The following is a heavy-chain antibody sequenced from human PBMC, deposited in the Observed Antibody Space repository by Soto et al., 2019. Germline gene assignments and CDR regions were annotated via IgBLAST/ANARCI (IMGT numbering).Heavy chain of an antibody. Sequence: QVQLVQSGAEVKKPGASVKVSCKASGYTFTSYAMHWVRQAPGQRLEWMGWINAGNGNTKYSQKFQGRVTITRDTSGSTADMELSSLRSEDTAVYYCARDAPGPLPDGMDVWGQGTTVTVSS. D-gene: IGHD2-15*01. J-gene: IGHJ6*02. CDR3: ARDAPGPLPDGMDV. CDR2: INAGNGNT. V-gene: IGHV1-3*01. CDR1: GYTFTSYA.